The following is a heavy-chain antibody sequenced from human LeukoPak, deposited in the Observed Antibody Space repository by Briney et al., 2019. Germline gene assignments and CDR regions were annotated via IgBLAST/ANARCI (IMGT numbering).Heavy chain of an antibody. CDR2: ISYDGSNT. D-gene: IGHD6-19*01. CDR3: ARDLGSSAWGYDYYYMDV. Sequence: GGSLRLSCVVSGFTFSSYSMHWVRQAPGKGLEWVAVISYDGSNTYYADSVKGRFTISRDKSKKTLYLQMNNLRSEDTAVYYCARDLGSSAWGYDYYYMDVWGKGTTVTVSS. V-gene: IGHV3-30*04. CDR1: GFTFSSYS. J-gene: IGHJ6*03.